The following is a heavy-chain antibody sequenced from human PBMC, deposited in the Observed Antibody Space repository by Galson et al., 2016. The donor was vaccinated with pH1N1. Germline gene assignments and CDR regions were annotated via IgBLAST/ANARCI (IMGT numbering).Heavy chain of an antibody. CDR1: GFSLSTSGMC. J-gene: IGHJ5*02. CDR2: INWDDDK. V-gene: IGHV2-70*01. D-gene: IGHD4-17*01. Sequence: ALVKPTQSLTLTCTFSGFSLSTSGMCVSWIRQPPGKALEWLALINWDDDKYYSKSLKTTLTISKDTSKNQVVLTMTNMDPVDTATHYCARMYYGDYVNWVDPWGQGTLVTVSS. CDR3: ARMYYGDYVNWVDP.